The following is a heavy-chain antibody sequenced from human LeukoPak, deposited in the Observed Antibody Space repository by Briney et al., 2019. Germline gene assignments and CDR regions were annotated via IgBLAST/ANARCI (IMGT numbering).Heavy chain of an antibody. D-gene: IGHD3-22*01. V-gene: IGHV4-39*01. CDR3: ARNSYYYDSSGYSRFDY. CDR2: IYYSGST. CDR1: GGSISSSSYY. Sequence: SETLSLTRTVSGGSISSSSYYWGWIRQPPGKGLEWIGSIYYSGSTYYNPSLKGRVTISVDTSKNQFSLKLSSVTAADTAVYYCARNSYYYDSSGYSRFDYWGQGTLVTVSS. J-gene: IGHJ4*02.